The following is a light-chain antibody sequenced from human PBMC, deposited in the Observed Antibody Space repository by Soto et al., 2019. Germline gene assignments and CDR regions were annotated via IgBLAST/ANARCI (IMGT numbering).Light chain of an antibody. CDR2: STD. J-gene: IGLJ7*01. Sequence: QAVVTQPPSASGTPGQRVTLSCSGSNSNIGRNTVNWYRQLPGTAPKLLVFSTDQRPSGVRDRYSGSKSGTSASLAISGLQSEDEDEYYCAAWDDNLNGPVFGGGTQLTVL. CDR3: AAWDDNLNGPV. CDR1: NSNIGRNT. V-gene: IGLV1-44*01.